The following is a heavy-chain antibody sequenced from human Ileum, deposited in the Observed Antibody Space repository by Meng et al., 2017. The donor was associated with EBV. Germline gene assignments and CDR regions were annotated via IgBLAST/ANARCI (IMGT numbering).Heavy chain of an antibody. V-gene: IGHV4-4*02. CDR1: GDSVSGSDW. CDR2: VYHDGAT. CDR3: ARSSPIVRGLDY. Sequence: QVQLRGSGPGLVRPSGALSLTCAVSGDSVSGSDWWSWVRQPPGKGLEWIGEVYHDGATNYHPSLKSRVTISLDKSKNEVNLHLNSLTAADTAVYFCARSSPIVRGLDYWGQGTLVTVSS. J-gene: IGHJ4*02. D-gene: IGHD3-10*01.